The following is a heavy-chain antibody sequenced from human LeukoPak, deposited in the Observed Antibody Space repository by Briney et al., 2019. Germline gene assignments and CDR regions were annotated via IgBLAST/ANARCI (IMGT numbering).Heavy chain of an antibody. D-gene: IGHD5-24*01. V-gene: IGHV1-69*13. CDR3: ASSRRDGYSTHWFDP. CDR2: IIPIFGTA. CDR1: GGTFSSYA. J-gene: IGHJ5*02. Sequence: SVKVSCKASGGTFSSYAISWVRQAPGQGLEWMGGIIPIFGTANYAQKFQGRVTITADESTSTAYMELSSLGSEDTAVYYCASSRRDGYSTHWFDPWGQGTLVTVSS.